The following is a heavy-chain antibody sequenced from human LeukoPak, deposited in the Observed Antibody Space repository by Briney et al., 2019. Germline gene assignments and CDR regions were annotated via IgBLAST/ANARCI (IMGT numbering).Heavy chain of an antibody. D-gene: IGHD1-26*01. J-gene: IGHJ4*02. CDR1: GFTFSNYA. Sequence: GGSLRLSCAASGFTFSNYAMSWVRQAPGKGLEWVSGISGSGSSTYHADSVKGRFIISRDNSKNTLYLQMNSLRAEDTAVYYCAKVGGSYSSDYWGQGTLVTVSS. V-gene: IGHV3-23*01. CDR3: AKVGGSYSSDY. CDR2: ISGSGSST.